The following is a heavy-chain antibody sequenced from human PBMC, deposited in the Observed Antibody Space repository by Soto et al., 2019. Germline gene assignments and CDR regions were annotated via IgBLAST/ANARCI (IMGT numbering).Heavy chain of an antibody. CDR2: ISDDGDKR. V-gene: IGHV3-30*18. Sequence: PGGSLRLSCVGSGFTFSNYGMHWVRQPPGKGLEWVALISDDGDKRYYADSVRGRLIISRDDSKDTLYLQMNSLGPDDTAVYFCAKARVRIVGANSFDYWGQGTPVTVS. CDR1: GFTFSNYG. D-gene: IGHD1-26*01. CDR3: AKARVRIVGANSFDY. J-gene: IGHJ4*02.